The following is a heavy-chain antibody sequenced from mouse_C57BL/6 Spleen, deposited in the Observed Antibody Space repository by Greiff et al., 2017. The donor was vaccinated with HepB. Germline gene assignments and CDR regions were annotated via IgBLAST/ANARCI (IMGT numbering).Heavy chain of an antibody. V-gene: IGHV1-69*01. CDR3: ARCGLSLPLYYYAMDY. J-gene: IGHJ4*01. CDR2: IDPSDSYT. D-gene: IGHD3-2*02. Sequence: QVQLQQPGAELVMPGASVKLSCKASGYTFTSYWMHWVKQRPGQGLEWIGEIDPSDSYTNYNQKFKGKSTLTVDKSSSTAYMQLSSLTSEDSAVYYCARCGLSLPLYYYAMDYWGQGTSVTVAS. CDR1: GYTFTSYW.